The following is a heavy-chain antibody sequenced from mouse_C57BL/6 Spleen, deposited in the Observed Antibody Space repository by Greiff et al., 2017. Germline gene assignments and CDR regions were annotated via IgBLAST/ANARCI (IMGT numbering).Heavy chain of an antibody. CDR3: ARHYYGSSCPYYAMDY. CDR1: GYAFSSSW. Sequence: QVQLQQSGPELVKPGASVKISCKASGYAFSSSWMNWVKQRPGKGLEWIGRIYPGDGDTNYNGKFKGKATMTADKSSSTAYMQLSSLTSEDSAVYFCARHYYGSSCPYYAMDYWGQGTSVTVSA. V-gene: IGHV1-82*01. J-gene: IGHJ4*01. CDR2: IYPGDGDT. D-gene: IGHD1-1*01.